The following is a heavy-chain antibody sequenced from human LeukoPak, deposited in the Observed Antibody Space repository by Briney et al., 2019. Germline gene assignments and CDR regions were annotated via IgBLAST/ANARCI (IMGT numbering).Heavy chain of an antibody. CDR3: ARGGGSSP. CDR2: VKPDGSAT. D-gene: IGHD6-6*01. J-gene: IGHJ5*02. CDR1: GFSFSNFW. Sequence: SGGSLRLSCAASGFSFSNFWMSWVRQAPGKGLEWVANVKPDGSATNYVDSVKGRFTISRDNAKNSLDLQMNSLRAEDTAVYYCARGGGSSPWGQGTLVTVSS. V-gene: IGHV3-7*01.